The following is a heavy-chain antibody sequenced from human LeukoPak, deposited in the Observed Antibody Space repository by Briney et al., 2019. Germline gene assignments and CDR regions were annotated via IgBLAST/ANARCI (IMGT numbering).Heavy chain of an antibody. V-gene: IGHV1-24*01. D-gene: IGHD2-21*02. Sequence: ASVKVSCKVSGYTLTELSMHWVRQAPGKGLEWMGGFDPEDGETIYAQKFQGRVTMTGDTSTDTAYMELSSLRSEDTAVYYCATNHPYCGGDCYFDYWGQGTLVTVSS. J-gene: IGHJ4*02. CDR3: ATNHPYCGGDCYFDY. CDR2: FDPEDGET. CDR1: GYTLTELS.